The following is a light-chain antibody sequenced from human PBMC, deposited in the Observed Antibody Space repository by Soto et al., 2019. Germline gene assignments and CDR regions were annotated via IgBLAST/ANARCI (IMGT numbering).Light chain of an antibody. CDR2: KAS. CDR3: QQYNTYPLT. CDR1: QSISTW. Sequence: DIQMTQSPSTLSASVGDRVTITCRASQSISTWLAWYQQKPGKAPKLLIYKASSLERGVPSRFSGSGSGTEFTLTISSLQPDDFATYYCQQYNTYPLTFGGGTTVEIK. J-gene: IGKJ4*01. V-gene: IGKV1-5*03.